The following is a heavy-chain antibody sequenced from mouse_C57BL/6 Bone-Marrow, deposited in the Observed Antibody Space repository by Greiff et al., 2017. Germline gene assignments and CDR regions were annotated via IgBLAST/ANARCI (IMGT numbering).Heavy chain of an antibody. D-gene: IGHD2-5*01. Sequence: EVKVVESGGGLVKPGGSLKLSCAASGFTFSSYAMSWVRQTPEKRLEWVATISDGGSYTYYPDNVKGRFTISRDNAKNNLYLQMSHLKSADTAMYYCARDPGPLYYSNWGFAYWGQGTLVTVSA. V-gene: IGHV5-4*01. CDR1: GFTFSSYA. J-gene: IGHJ3*01. CDR2: ISDGGSYT. CDR3: ARDPGPLYYSNWGFAY.